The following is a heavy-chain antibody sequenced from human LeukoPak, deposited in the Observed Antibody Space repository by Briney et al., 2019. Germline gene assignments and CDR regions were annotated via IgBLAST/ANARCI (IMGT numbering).Heavy chain of an antibody. CDR1: GGSISSCY. D-gene: IGHD4-17*01. CDR2: IYYSGST. J-gene: IGHJ3*02. V-gene: IGHV4-59*08. CDR3: ARLIGTTTGDAFDI. Sequence: SETLSLTCTVSGGSISSCYWSWIRQPPGKGLEWIGYIYYSGSTNYNPSLKSRVTISVDTSKNQFSLKLSSVTAADTAVYYCARLIGTTTGDAFDIWGQGTMVTVSS.